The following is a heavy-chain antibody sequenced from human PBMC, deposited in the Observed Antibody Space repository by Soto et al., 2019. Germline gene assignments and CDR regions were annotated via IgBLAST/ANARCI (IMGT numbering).Heavy chain of an antibody. CDR3: ARYDYDRFDY. CDR1: GGSISIYY. D-gene: IGHD3-22*01. J-gene: IGHJ4*02. V-gene: IGHV4-59*01. Sequence: SETLSLTCTVSGGSISIYYWSWIRQPPGKGLEWIGYIYYSGSTNYNPSLKSRVTISVDTSKNQFSLKLSSVTAADTAVYYCARYDYDRFDYWGQGTLVTVSS. CDR2: IYYSGST.